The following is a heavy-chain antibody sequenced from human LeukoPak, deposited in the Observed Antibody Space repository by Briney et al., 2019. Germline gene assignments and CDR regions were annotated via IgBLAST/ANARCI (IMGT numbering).Heavy chain of an antibody. V-gene: IGHV3-30*18. CDR3: AYEAYGDHTVDY. Sequence: PGGSLRLSCAASGFTFSNYGMHWVRQAPGKGLEWVAIISYDGSNKYYADSVKGRFTISRDNSKNTLYLQMNSLRAEDTAVYYCAYEAYGDHTVDYWGQGTLVTVSS. CDR2: ISYDGSNK. D-gene: IGHD4-17*01. J-gene: IGHJ4*02. CDR1: GFTFSNYG.